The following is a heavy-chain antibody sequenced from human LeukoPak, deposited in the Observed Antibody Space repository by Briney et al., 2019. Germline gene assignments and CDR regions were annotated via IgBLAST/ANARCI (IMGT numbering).Heavy chain of an antibody. J-gene: IGHJ4*02. Sequence: PGRSLKLSCAASGFAFRTYSMHWVRQAPGKGLEWLAVITYDARVQHYTDSVKGRFTVSRDNSKKTLYLQMISLRPEDTAFYYCAREDRVGATYYRDVWCRGTLVMVSS. CDR3: AREDRVGATYYRDV. CDR2: ITYDARVQ. V-gene: IGHV3-30*04. CDR1: GFAFRTYS. D-gene: IGHD1-26*01.